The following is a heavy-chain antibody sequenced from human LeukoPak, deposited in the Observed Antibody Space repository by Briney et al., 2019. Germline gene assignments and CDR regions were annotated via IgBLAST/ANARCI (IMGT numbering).Heavy chain of an antibody. V-gene: IGHV3-23*01. CDR3: AKGSDSYYSHYYMDV. D-gene: IGHD2-21*02. CDR2: ISDGGGST. J-gene: IGHJ6*03. CDR1: GFTFSNFA. Sequence: AGGSLRLSCAASGFTFSNFAMTWVRQAPGKGLEWISAISDGGGSTYYADSVKGRFTISRDNSKNTLSLQVNSLRAEDSAIYYCAKGSDSYYSHYYMDVWGKGTTVTVSS.